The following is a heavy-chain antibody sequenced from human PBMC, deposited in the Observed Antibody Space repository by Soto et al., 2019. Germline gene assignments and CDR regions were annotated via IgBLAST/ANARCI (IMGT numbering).Heavy chain of an antibody. CDR1: GVSFNNTG. D-gene: IGHD3-10*01. CDR3: ARVLYYGSGSYSPYGMAV. CDR2: VSPPFRTS. Sequence: QVQLVQSGAEVKKPGSSVKVSCKTSGVSFNNTGIGWVRQAPGHGLEWMGGVSPPFRTSNYARKFQGRISITADASTGTVNMELSSLTSEDTAQYYCARVLYYGSGSYSPYGMAVWGQGTTVTVSS. J-gene: IGHJ6*02. V-gene: IGHV1-69*01.